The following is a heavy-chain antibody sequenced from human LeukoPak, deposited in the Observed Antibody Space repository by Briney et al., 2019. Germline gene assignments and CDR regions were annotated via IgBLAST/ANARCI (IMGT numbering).Heavy chain of an antibody. D-gene: IGHD1-26*01. Sequence: GGSLRLSCVASGFKFNDYAMHWVRQAPGKGLEWVSGLSWHNGSIGYADSVKGRFIISRDNAKNSLYLEMNSLRPEDSALYYCAKETKVGENLYYFDYWGRGTLVTVSS. V-gene: IGHV3-9*01. J-gene: IGHJ4*02. CDR3: AKETKVGENLYYFDY. CDR2: LSWHNGSI. CDR1: GFKFNDYA.